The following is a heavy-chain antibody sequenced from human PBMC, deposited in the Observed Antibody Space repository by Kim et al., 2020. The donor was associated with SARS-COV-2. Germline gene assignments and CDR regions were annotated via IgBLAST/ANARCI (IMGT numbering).Heavy chain of an antibody. D-gene: IGHD2-2*01. Sequence: GGSLRLSCAAPGFSFNNYWLHWVRQAPGKGLVWVARIDGDGGTAYADSVRGRFTISRDNAKNILYLEMNTLRVEDTAVYYCASSTDSGTDLWTNWGRGTLVTVSS. CDR3: ASSTDSGTDLWTN. CDR2: IDGDGGTA. CDR1: GFSFNNYW. V-gene: IGHV3-74*01. J-gene: IGHJ4*02.